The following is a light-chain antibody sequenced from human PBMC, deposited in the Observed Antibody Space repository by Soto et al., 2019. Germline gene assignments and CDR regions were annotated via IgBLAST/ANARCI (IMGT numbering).Light chain of an antibody. CDR3: QSYDSSLSGSGV. J-gene: IGLJ2*01. CDR2: GNS. V-gene: IGLV1-40*01. CDR1: SSNIGAGYD. Sequence: QSVLTQPPSVSGAPVQRVTISCTGSSSNIGAGYDVHWYQQLPGTAPKLLIYGNSNRPSGVPDRFSGSKSGTSASLAITGLQAEDEADYYCQSYDSSLSGSGVFGGGTKVTVL.